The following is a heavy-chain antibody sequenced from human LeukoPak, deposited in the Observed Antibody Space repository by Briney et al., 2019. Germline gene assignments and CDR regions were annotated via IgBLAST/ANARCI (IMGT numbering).Heavy chain of an antibody. D-gene: IGHD3-10*01. CDR3: GGITVVRGHRFDY. Sequence: GGSLRLSCAVSGVTINDFYLSMSWVRQAPGKGLEWVSVIFNGHQIYYADSAKGRFTISRDSSTNTLYLQMHSLSVEDTAVYYCGGITVVRGHRFDYGGQGTLVTVSS. CDR1: GVTINDFY. CDR2: IFNGHQI. J-gene: IGHJ4*02. V-gene: IGHV3-53*01.